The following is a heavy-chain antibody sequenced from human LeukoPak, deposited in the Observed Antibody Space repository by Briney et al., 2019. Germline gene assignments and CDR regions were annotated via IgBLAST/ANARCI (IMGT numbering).Heavy chain of an antibody. CDR2: MFYSGST. V-gene: IGHV4-59*08. Sequence: SETLSLTCTVSGGSPSGYYWTWVQQPPGKGLEWSGYMFYSGSTKYNPSLKGRVTLSVDTSKNQLSLRLNSVTAADTAVYYCARLDSSGCLSVWGQGTLVIVSS. CDR1: GGSPSGYY. CDR3: ARLDSSGCLSV. D-gene: IGHD3-22*01. J-gene: IGHJ1*01.